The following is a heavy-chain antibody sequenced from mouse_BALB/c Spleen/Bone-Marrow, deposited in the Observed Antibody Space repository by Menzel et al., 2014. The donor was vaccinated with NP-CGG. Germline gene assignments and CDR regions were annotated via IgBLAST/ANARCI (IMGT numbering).Heavy chain of an antibody. J-gene: IGHJ3*01. CDR1: GYSITSDYA. V-gene: IGHV3-2*02. CDR2: ISYSGTT. Sequence: EVQLQESGPGLVKPSQSLSLTCSVSGYSITSDYAWNWIRQFPGNKLEWMGYISYSGTTSYNPSLKSRISITRDTSKNQFFLRLNSVTTEDTATYFCARDYGYSWFAYWGQGTLVTVSA. D-gene: IGHD1-2*01. CDR3: ARDYGYSWFAY.